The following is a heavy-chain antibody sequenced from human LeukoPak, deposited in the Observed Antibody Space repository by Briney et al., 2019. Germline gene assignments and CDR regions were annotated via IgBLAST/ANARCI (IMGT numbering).Heavy chain of an antibody. V-gene: IGHV3-23*01. J-gene: IGHJ5*02. Sequence: GGSLRLSCAASGFTFSISAMSWVRQAPAKGLEWVSTISHSSGSTYYTDSGKGRFSISRDNSMNTLYLQMNSLRAEDTAVYWCAKGGRTEGRFDPWGQGTLVTVSS. CDR3: AKGGRTEGRFDP. D-gene: IGHD3-10*01. CDR1: GFTFSISA. CDR2: ISHSSGST.